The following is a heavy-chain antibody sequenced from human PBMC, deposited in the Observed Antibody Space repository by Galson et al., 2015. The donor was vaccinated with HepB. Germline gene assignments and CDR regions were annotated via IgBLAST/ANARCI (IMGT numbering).Heavy chain of an antibody. D-gene: IGHD4-11*01. CDR1: GYSFSTYS. CDR2: ISPYNRDT. CDR3: ARSTVTTNSDWFDP. Sequence: SVKVSCKASGYSFSTYSITWVRQAPGQGLEWMGWISPYNRDTDYAQKLQGRVTMTTDTSTSTASMELRSLRSDDTAVYYCARSTVTTNSDWFDPWGQGTLVTVSS. V-gene: IGHV1-18*01. J-gene: IGHJ5*02.